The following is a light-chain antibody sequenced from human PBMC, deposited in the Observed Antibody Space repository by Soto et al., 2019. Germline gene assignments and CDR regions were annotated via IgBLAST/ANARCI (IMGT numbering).Light chain of an antibody. CDR1: QSINRY. Sequence: DVQMPQSRSCLSASVGDRVTITCRASQSINRYLNWYQQKPGKAPKLLIYAASTLESGVPSWFSGIGSGTDFTLTISSLDPEDLAVYYCQQYGSSARIGFGQTTLLE. CDR3: QQYGSSARIG. J-gene: IGKJ5*01. V-gene: IGKV1-39*02. CDR2: AAS.